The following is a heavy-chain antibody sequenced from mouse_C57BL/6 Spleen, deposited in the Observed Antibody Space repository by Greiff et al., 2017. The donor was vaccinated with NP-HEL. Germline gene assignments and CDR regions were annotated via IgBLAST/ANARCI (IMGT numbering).Heavy chain of an antibody. CDR3: ARLAPDGYYDY. CDR1: GYAFTNYL. D-gene: IGHD2-3*01. V-gene: IGHV1-54*01. Sequence: QVQLKESGAELVRPGTSVKVSCKASGYAFTNYLIEWVKQRPGQGLEWIGVINPGSGGTNYNEKFKGKATLTADKSSSTAYMQLSSLTSEDSAVYFCARLAPDGYYDYWGQGTTLTVSS. CDR2: INPGSGGT. J-gene: IGHJ2*01.